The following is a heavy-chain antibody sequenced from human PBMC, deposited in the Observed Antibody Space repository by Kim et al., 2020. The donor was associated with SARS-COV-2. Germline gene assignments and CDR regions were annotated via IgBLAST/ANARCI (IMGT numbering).Heavy chain of an antibody. CDR3: ARLATVASGWYTLFDY. D-gene: IGHD6-19*01. V-gene: IGHV4-39*01. J-gene: IGHJ4*02. Sequence: LKSRVTISVDTSKNQFSLKLSSVTAADTAVYYCARLATVASGWYTLFDYWGQGTLVTVSS.